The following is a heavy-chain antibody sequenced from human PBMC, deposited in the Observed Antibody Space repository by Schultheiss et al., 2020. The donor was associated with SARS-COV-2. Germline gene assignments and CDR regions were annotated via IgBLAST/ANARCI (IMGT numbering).Heavy chain of an antibody. CDR1: GGSFSGYY. D-gene: IGHD3-22*01. J-gene: IGHJ6*02. Sequence: SETLSLTCAVYGGSFSGYYWSWIRQPPGKGLEWIGEIYHSGSTNYNPSLKSRVTISVDTSKNQFSLKLSSVTAADTAVYYCARRNYYDGSGLYYYYGMDVWGQGTTVTVSS. CDR3: ARRNYYDGSGLYYYYGMDV. V-gene: IGHV4-34*01. CDR2: IYHSGST.